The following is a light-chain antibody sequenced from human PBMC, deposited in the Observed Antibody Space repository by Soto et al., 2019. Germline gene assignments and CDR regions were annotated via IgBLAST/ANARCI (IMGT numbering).Light chain of an antibody. Sequence: EFVLTQPPGTLSLSPGERATLSCRASQSVSSNLAWYQQKPGQAPRLLIYGASTRATGIPARFSGSGSGTEFTLTISSLQSEDFAVYYCRQYNNWQGTFGQGTKVDIK. CDR2: GAS. CDR3: RQYNNWQGT. J-gene: IGKJ1*01. CDR1: QSVSSN. V-gene: IGKV3-15*01.